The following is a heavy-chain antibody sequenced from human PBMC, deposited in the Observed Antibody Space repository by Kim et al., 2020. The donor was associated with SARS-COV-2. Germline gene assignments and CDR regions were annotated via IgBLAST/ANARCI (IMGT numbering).Heavy chain of an antibody. Sequence: SETLSLTCTVSGGSISSGGYYWSWIRQHPGKGLEWIGYIYYSGSTNYNPALQSRVTISVDTSKNQFSLNLTSVTAADTAVYYCARGGVLYYSLYWGQGTL. D-gene: IGHD2-8*01. J-gene: IGHJ4*02. V-gene: IGHV4-31*03. CDR2: IYYSGST. CDR3: ARGGVLYYSLY. CDR1: GGSISSGGYY.